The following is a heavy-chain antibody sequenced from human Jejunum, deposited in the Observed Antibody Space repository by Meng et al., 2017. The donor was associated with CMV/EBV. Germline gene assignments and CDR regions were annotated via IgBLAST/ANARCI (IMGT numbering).Heavy chain of an antibody. CDR3: ARADKVRFDY. V-gene: IGHV4-4*02. CDR1: GGSMSSTNW. J-gene: IGHJ4*02. Sequence: QGSGQGLVKRSGTRSLPCAVSGGSMSSTNWWSWVRQPPGKGLEWIGEIYHSGSTNYNPSLKSRVSISVDKSKNQFSLKLSSVTAADTAVYYCARADKVRFDYWGQGTLVTVSS. CDR2: IYHSGST.